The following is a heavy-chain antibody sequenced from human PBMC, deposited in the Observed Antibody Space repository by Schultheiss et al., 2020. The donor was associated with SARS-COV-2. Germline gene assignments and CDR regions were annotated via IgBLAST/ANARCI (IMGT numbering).Heavy chain of an antibody. CDR3: TTAPYSAIDYFDY. CDR2: ISYDGSNK. J-gene: IGHJ4*02. Sequence: GGSLRLSCSASGFTFSSYAMHWVRQAPGKGLEWVAVISYDGSNKYYADSVKGRFTISRDNSKNTLYLQMNSLKTEDTAVYYCTTAPYSAIDYFDYWGQGTLVTVSS. V-gene: IGHV3-30*07. D-gene: IGHD2-2*01. CDR1: GFTFSSYA.